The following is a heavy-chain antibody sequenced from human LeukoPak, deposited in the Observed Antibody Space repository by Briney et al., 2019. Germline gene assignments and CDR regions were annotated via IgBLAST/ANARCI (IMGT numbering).Heavy chain of an antibody. J-gene: IGHJ4*01. CDR1: GFTFSSYW. CDR2: IRQDGGEK. CDR3: ARDGTAAGLYFDL. Sequence: PGGSLRLSCAVSGFTFSSYWMNWVRQAPGKGLEWVASIRQDGGEKSYVDSVKGRFTISRDNTIDSVYLQMSSLRAEDTAVYYCARDGTAAGLYFDLWGHRTLVTVSS. D-gene: IGHD6-13*01. V-gene: IGHV3-7*01.